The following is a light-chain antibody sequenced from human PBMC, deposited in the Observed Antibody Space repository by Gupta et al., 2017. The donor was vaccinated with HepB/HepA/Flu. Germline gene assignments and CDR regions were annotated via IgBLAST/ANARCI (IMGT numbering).Light chain of an antibody. CDR1: RSDVGSYNL. J-gene: IGLJ3*02. CDR3: CSYAGSSSLV. Sequence: QSALTQPPSVSGSPGQSVTISCTGTRSDVGSYNLVSWYQQHPGKAPKLMIYEVTKRPSGVSNRFSGSKSGNTASLTISGLQAEDEADYYCCSYAGSSSLVFGGGTKLTVL. CDR2: EVT. V-gene: IGLV2-23*02.